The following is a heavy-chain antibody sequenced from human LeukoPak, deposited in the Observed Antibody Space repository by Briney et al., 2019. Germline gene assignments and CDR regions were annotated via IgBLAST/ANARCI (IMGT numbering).Heavy chain of an antibody. CDR1: GGSISSSSYY. J-gene: IGHJ4*02. CDR3: AVVTTTTFDY. V-gene: IGHV4-39*01. D-gene: IGHD4-23*01. Sequence: SETLSLTCTVSGGSISSSSYYWGWIRQPPGKGLEWIGSIYYSGSTYYNPSLRSRVTISVGTSKNQLSLKLSSVTASDTAVYYCAVVTTTTFDYWGQGTLVTVSS. CDR2: IYYSGST.